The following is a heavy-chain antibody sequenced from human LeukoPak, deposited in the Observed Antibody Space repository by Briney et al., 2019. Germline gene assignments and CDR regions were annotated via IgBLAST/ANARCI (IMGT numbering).Heavy chain of an antibody. Sequence: SETLSLTCTVSGGSISSYYWSWIRQPPGKGLEWIGYIYYSGSTNYNPSLKSRVTISVDTSKNQFSLKLSSVTAADTAVYYCARVAPRPLGLPIDYWGQGTLVTVSS. V-gene: IGHV4-59*01. CDR3: ARVAPRPLGLPIDY. CDR2: IYYSGST. J-gene: IGHJ4*02. CDR1: GGSISSYY.